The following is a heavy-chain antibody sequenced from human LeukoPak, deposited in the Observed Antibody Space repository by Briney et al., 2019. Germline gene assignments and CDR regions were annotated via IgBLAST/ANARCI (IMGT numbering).Heavy chain of an antibody. CDR1: GYTFTSYY. Sequence: ASVKVSCKASGYTFTSYYMHWVRQAPGQGLEWMGIINPSGGSTSYAQKFQGRVTMTRDTSTSTVYMELSSLRSEDTAVYYCARDGPTRYSSSLVDYWGQGTLVTVSS. CDR3: ARDGPTRYSSSLVDY. CDR2: INPSGGST. D-gene: IGHD6-6*01. V-gene: IGHV1-46*01. J-gene: IGHJ4*02.